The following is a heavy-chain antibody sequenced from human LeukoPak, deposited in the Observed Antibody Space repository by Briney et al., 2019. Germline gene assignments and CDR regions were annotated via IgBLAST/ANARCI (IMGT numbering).Heavy chain of an antibody. D-gene: IGHD3-10*02. CDR3: ATGEAGGPFKLLAYV. Sequence: ASVKVSCKTSGDTFSTYIINWVRQAPGQGLEWMGRVIPILGITDYARKFQGRVTLTADRSTSTAYMELSSLKSDDTAVYYCATGEAGGPFKLLAYVWGQGTLATVSS. CDR2: VIPILGIT. V-gene: IGHV1-69*02. CDR1: GDTFSTYI. J-gene: IGHJ4*02.